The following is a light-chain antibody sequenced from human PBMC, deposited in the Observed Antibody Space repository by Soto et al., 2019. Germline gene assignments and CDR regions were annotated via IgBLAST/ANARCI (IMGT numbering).Light chain of an antibody. CDR2: GAS. V-gene: IGKV3-15*01. CDR1: ESVSNK. Sequence: ERLMMQSPATLSVSPGERSTHSRMASESVSNKLAWYEQKPCQAPRLLIYGASTRVTGIPARFSGSGSGTEFTLTISSLQYEDFAIYYCQQYNHWPPITFGPGTKLDIK. J-gene: IGKJ3*01. CDR3: QQYNHWPPIT.